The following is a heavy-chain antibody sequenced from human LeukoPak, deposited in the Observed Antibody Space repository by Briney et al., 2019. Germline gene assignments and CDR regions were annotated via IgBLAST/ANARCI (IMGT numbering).Heavy chain of an antibody. J-gene: IGHJ4*02. Sequence: GGSLRLSCAASGFTFSSYGMHWVRQAPGKGPEWVGNINQDGSDKYYVDSVKGRFTISRDRAKNSLYLQMNSLRAEDTAVYYCARDTRCFDSWGQGNMVTVSS. CDR1: GFTFSSYG. V-gene: IGHV3-7*01. D-gene: IGHD4-17*01. CDR2: INQDGSDK. CDR3: ARDTRCFDS.